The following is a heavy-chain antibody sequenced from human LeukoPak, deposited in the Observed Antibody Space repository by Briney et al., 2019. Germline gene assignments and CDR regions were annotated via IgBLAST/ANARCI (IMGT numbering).Heavy chain of an antibody. J-gene: IGHJ4*02. CDR3: ARSLRYFDPNDY. CDR1: GGSISSYY. Sequence: SETLSLTCTVSGGSISSYYWSWIRQPPGKGLEWIGYIYYSGSTNYNPSLKSRVTISVDTSKNQFSLKLSSVTAADTAVYYCARSLRYFDPNDYWGQGTLVTVSS. V-gene: IGHV4-59*13. D-gene: IGHD3-9*01. CDR2: IYYSGST.